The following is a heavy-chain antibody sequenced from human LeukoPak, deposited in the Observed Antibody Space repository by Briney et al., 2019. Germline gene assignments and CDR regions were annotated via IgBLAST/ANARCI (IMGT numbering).Heavy chain of an antibody. J-gene: IGHJ4*02. Sequence: GASVKVSCKASGYTFTSYGINWVRQAPGQGLAWMGWISGYNGNTNYVQKLQGRVTMTTDTSTSTAYMELRSLRTDDTAVYYCAGLLSGSGSYSFDYWGQGTLVTVSS. CDR1: GYTFTSYG. CDR3: AGLLSGSGSYSFDY. CDR2: ISGYNGNT. D-gene: IGHD3-10*01. V-gene: IGHV1-18*01.